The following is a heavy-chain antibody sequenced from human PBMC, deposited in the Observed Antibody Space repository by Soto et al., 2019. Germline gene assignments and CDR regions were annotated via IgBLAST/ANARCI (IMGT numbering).Heavy chain of an antibody. CDR1: GGTFSSYA. J-gene: IGHJ6*02. CDR3: ARNEGVVTGYYYYYGMDV. Sequence: QVQLVQSGAEVKKPGSSVKVSCKASGGTFSSYAISWVRQAPGQGLEWMGGIIPIFGTANYAQKFQGRVTITADDSTSTAYMELSSLRSEDTAVYYCARNEGVVTGYYYYYGMDVWGQGTTVTVSS. CDR2: IIPIFGTA. D-gene: IGHD2-21*02. V-gene: IGHV1-69*12.